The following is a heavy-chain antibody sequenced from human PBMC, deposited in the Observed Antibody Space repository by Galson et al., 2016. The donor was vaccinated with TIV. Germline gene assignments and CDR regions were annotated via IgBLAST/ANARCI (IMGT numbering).Heavy chain of an antibody. V-gene: IGHV3-53*01. CDR1: GFSVNDHY. CDR3: ARHLSTAEYFGMDV. CDR2: IYSGGAT. D-gene: IGHD2-21*02. Sequence: SLRLSCAASGFSVNDHYISWVRQAPGKSLDWVSFIYSGGATKYADSVKGRFTISRDSSKNTVFLQMNSLRADDTAVYFCARHLSTAEYFGMDVWGQGTTVTVSS. J-gene: IGHJ6*02.